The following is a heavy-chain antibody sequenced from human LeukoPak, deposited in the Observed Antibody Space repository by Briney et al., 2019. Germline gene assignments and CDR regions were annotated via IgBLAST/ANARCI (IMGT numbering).Heavy chain of an antibody. D-gene: IGHD5-24*01. J-gene: IGHJ3*02. Sequence: NTSETLSLTCTVSGGSISSSSYYWGWIRQPPGKGLEWIGSIYYSGSTYYNPSLKSRVTISVDTSKNQFSPKLSSVTAADTAVYYCARDRTQRWLQFLDDGAFDIWGQGTMVTVSS. CDR2: IYYSGST. CDR1: GGSISSSSYY. CDR3: ARDRTQRWLQFLDDGAFDI. V-gene: IGHV4-39*07.